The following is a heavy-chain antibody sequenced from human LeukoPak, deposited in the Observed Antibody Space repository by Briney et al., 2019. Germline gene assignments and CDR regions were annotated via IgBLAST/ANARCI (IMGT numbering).Heavy chain of an antibody. D-gene: IGHD3-22*01. J-gene: IGHJ5*02. CDR3: ARDRYYYDSSGKRFDP. Sequence: PSETLSLTCAVYGGSFSSYYWSWIRQPAGKGLEWIGRIHTSGSTNYNPSLKSRVTMSVDTSKNQFSLKLSSVTAADTAVYYCARDRYYYDSSGKRFDPWGQGTLVTVSS. CDR2: IHTSGST. V-gene: IGHV4-4*07. CDR1: GGSFSSYY.